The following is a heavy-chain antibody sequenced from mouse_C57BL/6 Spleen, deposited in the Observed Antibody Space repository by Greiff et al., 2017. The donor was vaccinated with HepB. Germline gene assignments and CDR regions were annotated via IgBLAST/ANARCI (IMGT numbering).Heavy chain of an antibody. CDR1: GFTFSSYA. D-gene: IGHD2-3*01. CDR3: AREDDGYWYFDV. Sequence: EVKVEESGGGLVKPGGSLKLSCAASGFTFSSYAMSWVRQTPEKRLEWVATISDGGSYTYYPDNVKGRFTISRDNAKNNLYLQMSHLKSEDTAMYYCAREDDGYWYFDVWGTGTTVTVSS. CDR2: ISDGGSYT. J-gene: IGHJ1*03. V-gene: IGHV5-4*01.